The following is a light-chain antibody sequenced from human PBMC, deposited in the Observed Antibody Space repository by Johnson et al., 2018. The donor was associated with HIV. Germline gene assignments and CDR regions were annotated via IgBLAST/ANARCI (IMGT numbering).Light chain of an antibody. CDR3: GTWDSSLISNV. CDR1: SSNIGSNY. CDR2: DNN. J-gene: IGLJ1*01. Sequence: QSVLTQPPSVSAAPGQKVTVSCSGSSSNIGSNYVSWYQQLPGTAPKLLIYDNNKRPSGIPDRFSGSKSGPSASLGITGLQTGDEADYYGGTWDSSLISNVFGPGTKVTVL. V-gene: IGLV1-51*01.